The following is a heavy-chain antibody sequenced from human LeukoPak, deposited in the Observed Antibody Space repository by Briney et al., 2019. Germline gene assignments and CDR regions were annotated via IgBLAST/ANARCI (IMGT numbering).Heavy chain of an antibody. CDR1: GFTFSSYG. D-gene: IGHD3-10*01. Sequence: GGSLRLSCAASGFTFSSYGMYWVRQAPGKGLEWVAGISYDGSNKYYADSVKGRFSISRDNSKNTLYLQMNSLRAEDTAVYYCARDQAGAFDMWGQGTMVTVSS. J-gene: IGHJ3*02. V-gene: IGHV3-30*03. CDR3: ARDQAGAFDM. CDR2: ISYDGSNK.